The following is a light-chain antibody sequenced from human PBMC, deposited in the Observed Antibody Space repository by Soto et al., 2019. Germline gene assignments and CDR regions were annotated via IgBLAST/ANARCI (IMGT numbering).Light chain of an antibody. Sequence: EIVLTQSPATLSLSPGESATLSCRTSQSDSGSLAWYQKKPGQAPRLLIYDAYDRATGIPARFSGSGSGTDFSLTVSNLEPEDFAVYYCQHYSKGPLTFGGGTKVELK. J-gene: IGKJ4*01. CDR1: QSDSGS. CDR2: DAY. V-gene: IGKV3-11*01. CDR3: QHYSKGPLT.